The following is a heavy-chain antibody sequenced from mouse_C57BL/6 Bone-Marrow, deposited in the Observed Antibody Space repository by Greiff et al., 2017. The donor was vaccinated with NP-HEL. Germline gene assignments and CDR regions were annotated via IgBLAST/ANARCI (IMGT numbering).Heavy chain of an antibody. CDR1: GYTFTGYW. CDR3: ASPIYYYGSSYVLYAMDY. J-gene: IGHJ4*01. Sequence: QVQLKQSGAELMKPGASVKLSCKATGYTFTGYWIEWVKQRPGHGLEWIGEILPGSGSTNYNEKFKGKATFTADTSSNTAYMQLSSLTTEDSAIYYCASPIYYYGSSYVLYAMDYWGQGTSVTVSS. V-gene: IGHV1-9*01. CDR2: ILPGSGST. D-gene: IGHD1-1*01.